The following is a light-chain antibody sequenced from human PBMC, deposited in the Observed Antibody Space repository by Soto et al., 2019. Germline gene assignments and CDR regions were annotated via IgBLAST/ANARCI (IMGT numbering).Light chain of an antibody. CDR2: EVN. Sequence: QSALTQPPSASGSPGQSVTISCTGTSSDVGGYNYVSWYQQHPGKAPKFMIYEVNKRPSGVPDRFSGSKSGNTASLTVSGLQAEDEADYYCRSYAGSNNYVVGTGTKVTVL. CDR1: SSDVGGYNY. V-gene: IGLV2-8*01. J-gene: IGLJ1*01. CDR3: RSYAGSNNYV.